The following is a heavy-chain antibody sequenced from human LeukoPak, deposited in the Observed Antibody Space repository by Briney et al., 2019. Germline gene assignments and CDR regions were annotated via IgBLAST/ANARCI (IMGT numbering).Heavy chain of an antibody. D-gene: IGHD5-18*01. Sequence: GASVKVSCKASGGTFSSYAISWVRQAPGQGLEWMGGIIPIFGTANYAQKFQGRVTITADESTSTAYMELSSLRSEDTAVYYCAKDMEDTAVDLVADFDSWGQGTLVTVSS. CDR1: GGTFSSYA. J-gene: IGHJ4*02. CDR3: AKDMEDTAVDLVADFDS. CDR2: IIPIFGTA. V-gene: IGHV1-69*13.